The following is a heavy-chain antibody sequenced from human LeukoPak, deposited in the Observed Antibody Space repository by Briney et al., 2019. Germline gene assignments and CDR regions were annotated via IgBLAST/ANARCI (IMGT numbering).Heavy chain of an antibody. CDR2: MYPGGSV. J-gene: IGHJ4*01. CDR3: VRQGPGDNCR. D-gene: IGHD4-23*01. CDR1: GFTRNTND. V-gene: IGHV3-66*02. Sequence: GGSLRLSCAASGFTRNTNDMNWVRQAPGKGLEWVSLMYPGGSVYYTDSVKGRFTVSRDISKNTMFLQMNTLRPDDTALYYCVRQGPGDNCRWGQGTLVTVSP.